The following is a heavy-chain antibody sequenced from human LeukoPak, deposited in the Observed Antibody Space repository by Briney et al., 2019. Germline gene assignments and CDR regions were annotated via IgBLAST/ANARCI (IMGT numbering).Heavy chain of an antibody. CDR1: GFTFSSYA. J-gene: IGHJ6*04. CDR2: ISSNGGST. Sequence: PGRSLRLSCSASGFTFSSYAMHWVRQAPGKGLECVSAISSNGGSTYYADSVKGRFTISRDNSKNTLYLQMSSLRAEDTAVYYCVKGHCSSTSCYYYYGMDVWGKGTTVTVSS. D-gene: IGHD2-2*01. CDR3: VKGHCSSTSCYYYYGMDV. V-gene: IGHV3-64D*06.